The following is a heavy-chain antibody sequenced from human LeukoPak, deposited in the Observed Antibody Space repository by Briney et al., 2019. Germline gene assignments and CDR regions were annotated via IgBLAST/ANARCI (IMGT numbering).Heavy chain of an antibody. Sequence: GGSLRLSCAASGFTSSSYSMNWVRQAPGKGLEWVSSISSSSSHIYYADSVKGRFTISKDNAKNSLYLQMNSLRAEDTAVYYCARESRYSSSWYYHNAFDIWGQGTMVTVSS. J-gene: IGHJ3*02. V-gene: IGHV3-21*01. D-gene: IGHD6-13*01. CDR3: ARESRYSSSWYYHNAFDI. CDR1: GFTSSSYS. CDR2: ISSSSSHI.